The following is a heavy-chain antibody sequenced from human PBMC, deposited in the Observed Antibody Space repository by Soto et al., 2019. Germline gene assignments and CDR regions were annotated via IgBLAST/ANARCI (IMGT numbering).Heavy chain of an antibody. Sequence: PGGSLRLSCAASGFTFSDYYMSWIRQAPGKGLEWVSYISSSGSTIYYADSVKGRFTISRDNAKNSLYLQMNSLRAEDTAVYYCARGYSSGWYPPNKSFHFFDYWGQGTLVTVSS. CDR2: ISSSGSTI. CDR1: GFTFSDYY. V-gene: IGHV3-11*01. D-gene: IGHD6-19*01. J-gene: IGHJ4*02. CDR3: ARGYSSGWYPPNKSFHFFDY.